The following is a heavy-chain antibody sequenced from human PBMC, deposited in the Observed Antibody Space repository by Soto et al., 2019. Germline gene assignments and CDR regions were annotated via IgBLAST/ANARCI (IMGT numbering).Heavy chain of an antibody. CDR2: IYYSGST. CDR3: ASFSLRYFDWLFPWEDYYGMDV. V-gene: IGHV4-30-4*01. CDR1: GGSISSGDYY. Sequence: QVQLQESGPGLVKPSQTLSLTCTVSGGSISSGDYYWSWIRQPPGKGLEWIGYIYYSGSTYYNPSLKCRVTISVDTSKNQFSLKLSSVTAADTAVYYCASFSLRYFDWLFPWEDYYGMDVWGQGTTVTVSS. D-gene: IGHD3-9*01. J-gene: IGHJ6*02.